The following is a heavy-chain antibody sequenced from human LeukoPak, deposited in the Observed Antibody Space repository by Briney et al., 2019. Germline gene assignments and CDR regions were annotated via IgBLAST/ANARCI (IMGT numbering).Heavy chain of an antibody. V-gene: IGHV3-30*01. CDR3: ARAYSSSWYYYYMDV. D-gene: IGHD6-13*01. CDR1: GFTFSSYA. Sequence: PGRSLRLSCAASGFTFSSYAMHWVRRAPGKGLEWVAVISYDGSNKYYADSVKGRFTISRDNSKNTLYLQMNSLRAEDTAVYYCARAYSSSWYYYYMDVWGKGTTVTVSS. CDR2: ISYDGSNK. J-gene: IGHJ6*03.